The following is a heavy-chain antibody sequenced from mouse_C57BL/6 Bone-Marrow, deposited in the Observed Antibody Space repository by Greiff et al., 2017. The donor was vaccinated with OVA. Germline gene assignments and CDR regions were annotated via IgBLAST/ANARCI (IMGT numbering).Heavy chain of an antibody. CDR1: GYTFTSYW. Sequence: QVQLQQPGTELVKPGASVKLSCKASGYTFTSYWMHWVKQRPGQGLEWIGNISTSNGGTNYNEKFKSKATLTVDKSSSTAYMQLSSLTSEDCAFYYCTSITTVVGDYCDYWGQGTTLTVSS. V-gene: IGHV1-53*01. CDR3: TSITTVVGDYCDY. J-gene: IGHJ2*01. CDR2: ISTSNGGT. D-gene: IGHD1-1*01.